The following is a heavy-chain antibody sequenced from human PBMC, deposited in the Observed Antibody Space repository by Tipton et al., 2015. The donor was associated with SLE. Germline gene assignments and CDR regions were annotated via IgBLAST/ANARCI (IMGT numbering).Heavy chain of an antibody. D-gene: IGHD5-24*01. CDR1: GGSISSGGHY. Sequence: TLSLTCTVSGGSISSGGHYWSWLRQPPGKGLEWLGYLYYSGSTEYNPSLKSRVTISVDTSQNQFSMNLSSVTAADTAVYYCARKELSTMRDSWGQGTLVTVSS. CDR2: LYYSGST. CDR3: ARKELSTMRDS. J-gene: IGHJ1*01. V-gene: IGHV4-30-4*08.